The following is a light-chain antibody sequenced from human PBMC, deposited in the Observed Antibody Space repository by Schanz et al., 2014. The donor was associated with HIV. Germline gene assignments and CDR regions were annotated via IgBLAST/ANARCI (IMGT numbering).Light chain of an antibody. J-gene: IGLJ2*01. CDR3: QVWDENRDHVV. Sequence: SYELTQPPSVSVAPGKTARITCGGNNIGSKSVHWYQQKPGQAPVLVIYYDSDRPSGIPERFSGSNSGNTATLTITRVESGDEADYFCQVWDENRDHVVFGGGTKLTVL. V-gene: IGLV3-21*04. CDR2: YDS. CDR1: NIGSKS.